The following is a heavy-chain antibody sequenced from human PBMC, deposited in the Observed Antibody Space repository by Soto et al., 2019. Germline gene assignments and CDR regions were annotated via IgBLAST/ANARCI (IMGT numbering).Heavy chain of an antibody. V-gene: IGHV3-9*01. Sequence: EVQLVESGGGLVQPGRSLRLSCAASGFTFDDYAMHWVRQAPGKGLEWVSGISWNSGSIGYADSVKGRFTISRDNAKNSLYLQMNSLRAEDTALYYCAKDRALRQQLTYYFDYWGQGTLVTVSS. CDR3: AKDRALRQQLTYYFDY. CDR1: GFTFDDYA. CDR2: ISWNSGSI. D-gene: IGHD6-13*01. J-gene: IGHJ4*02.